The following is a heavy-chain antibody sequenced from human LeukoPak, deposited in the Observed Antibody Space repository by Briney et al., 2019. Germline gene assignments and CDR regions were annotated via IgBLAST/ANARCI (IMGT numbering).Heavy chain of an antibody. CDR1: GFTFSSYW. Sequence: PGGSLRLSCAASGFTFSSYWMHWVRQAPGKGLVWVSRINSDGSSTSYADSVKGRFTISRDNAKNTLYLQMNSLRAEDTAVYYCAKDHNGYSSSWYETYDYWGQGTLVTVSS. D-gene: IGHD6-13*01. CDR3: AKDHNGYSSSWYETYDY. J-gene: IGHJ4*02. V-gene: IGHV3-74*01. CDR2: INSDGSST.